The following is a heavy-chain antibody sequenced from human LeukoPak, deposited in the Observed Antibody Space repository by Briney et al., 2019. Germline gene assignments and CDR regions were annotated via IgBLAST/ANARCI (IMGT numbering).Heavy chain of an antibody. CDR2: IIPIFGTA. CDR3: ASRDIVVVPAAPFDY. CDR1: GGTFSSYA. V-gene: IGHV1-69*01. J-gene: IGHJ4*02. D-gene: IGHD2-2*01. Sequence: SVKVSCKASGGTFSSYAISWVRQAPGQGLEWIGGIIPIFGTANYAQKSQGRVTITADESTSTAYMELSSLRSEDTAVYYCASRDIVVVPAAPFDYWGQGTLVTVSS.